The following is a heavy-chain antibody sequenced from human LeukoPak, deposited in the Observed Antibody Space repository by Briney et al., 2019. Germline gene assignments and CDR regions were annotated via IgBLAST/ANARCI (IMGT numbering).Heavy chain of an antibody. V-gene: IGHV5-51*01. CDR1: GYSFTNYW. Sequence: GESLKISCKGSGYSFTNYWIGWVRQMPGKGLEWMGIIYPGDSDTRYSPSFQGQVTISADKSISTAYLQWSSLKASDTAIYFCARRYCSGGNCYHDDCWGQGTLVTVSS. CDR3: ARRYCSGGNCYHDDC. J-gene: IGHJ4*02. CDR2: IYPGDSDT. D-gene: IGHD2-15*01.